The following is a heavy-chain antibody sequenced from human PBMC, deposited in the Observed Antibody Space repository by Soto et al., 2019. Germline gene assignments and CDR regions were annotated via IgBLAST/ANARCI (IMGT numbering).Heavy chain of an antibody. Sequence: QVQLQESGPGLVKPSQTLSLTCTVSGGSISSGNYYWSWIRQPPGKGLEWIGFISYSGTTHYSASLRSRVSISVATSKNQFSLDVSSVTAADTAVYYCATMGTPVTGLYYFDYWGQGTLVTVSS. CDR3: ATMGTPVTGLYYFDY. CDR1: GGSISSGNYY. D-gene: IGHD4-17*01. J-gene: IGHJ4*02. V-gene: IGHV4-30-4*01. CDR2: ISYSGTT.